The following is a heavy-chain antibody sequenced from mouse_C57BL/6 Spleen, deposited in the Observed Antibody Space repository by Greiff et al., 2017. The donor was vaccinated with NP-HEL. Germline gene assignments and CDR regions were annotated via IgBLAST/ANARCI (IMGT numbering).Heavy chain of an antibody. CDR1: GYTFTSYW. J-gene: IGHJ1*03. Sequence: VQLQQPGAELVKPGASVKLSCKASGYTFTSYWMQWVKQRPGQGLEWIGEIDPSDGYTNYNQKFKGKATLTVDTSSSTAYMQLSSLTSEDSAVYYCARGGSSYWYFDVWGTGTTVTVSS. D-gene: IGHD1-1*01. CDR3: ARGGSSYWYFDV. CDR2: IDPSDGYT. V-gene: IGHV1-50*01.